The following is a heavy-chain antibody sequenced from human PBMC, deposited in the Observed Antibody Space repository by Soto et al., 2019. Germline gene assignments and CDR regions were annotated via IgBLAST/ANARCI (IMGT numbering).Heavy chain of an antibody. CDR3: ARSPSGSYYGVSNYYMDV. D-gene: IGHD3-10*01. CDR1: GGSFSGYY. J-gene: IGHJ6*03. Sequence: PSETLSLTCAVYGGSFSGYYWSWIRQPPGKGLEWIGEINHSGSTNYNPSLKSRVTISVDTSKNQFSLKLSSVTAADTAVYYCARSPSGSYYGVSNYYMDVWGKGTTVTVSS. V-gene: IGHV4-34*01. CDR2: INHSGST.